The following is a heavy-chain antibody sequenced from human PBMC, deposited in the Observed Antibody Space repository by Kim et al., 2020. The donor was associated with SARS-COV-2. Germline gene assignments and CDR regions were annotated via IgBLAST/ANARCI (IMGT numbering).Heavy chain of an antibody. V-gene: IGHV4-30-4*01. CDR1: GGSITNTDYY. Sequence: SETLSLTCTVSGGSITNTDYYWTWIRQPPGKGLEWIGFISYSGSPYPNPSLRSRVDISLDTSKNQFSLRLTSVTAADTAVYYCVREVAAGSLGMDVWGQGTTVAVSS. J-gene: IGHJ6*02. D-gene: IGHD2-15*01. CDR2: ISYSGSP. CDR3: VREVAAGSLGMDV.